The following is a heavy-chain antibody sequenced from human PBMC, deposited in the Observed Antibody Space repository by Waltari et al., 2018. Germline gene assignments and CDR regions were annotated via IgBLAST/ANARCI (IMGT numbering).Heavy chain of an antibody. Sequence: QVPLQQWGAGLFRPSETLSLLCAVHGASFTAFYWGWLRRTTWKGLEWIGEINHSPNSNYNPSLRSRVHMSIDTSQNQFSLQLTSVTAADTGVYYCVRLEDCTGPGGNCYSGAPFAVDVWGQGTTVTVPS. CDR2: INHSPNS. D-gene: IGHD2-8*02. CDR1: GASFTAFY. J-gene: IGHJ6*02. V-gene: IGHV4-34*01. CDR3: VRLEDCTGPGGNCYSGAPFAVDV.